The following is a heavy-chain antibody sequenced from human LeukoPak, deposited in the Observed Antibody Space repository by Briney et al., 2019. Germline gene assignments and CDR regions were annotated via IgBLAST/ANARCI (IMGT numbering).Heavy chain of an antibody. CDR2: ISYDGSNK. Sequence: GRSLRLSCAASGFTFSSYGMHWVRQAPGKGLEWVAVISYDGSNKYYADSVKGRFTISRDNSKSTLYLQMNSLRAEDTAVYYCAKEDGGGQQLVLAPDAFDIWGQGTMVTVSS. D-gene: IGHD6-13*01. CDR3: AKEDGGGQQLVLAPDAFDI. J-gene: IGHJ3*02. V-gene: IGHV3-30*18. CDR1: GFTFSSYG.